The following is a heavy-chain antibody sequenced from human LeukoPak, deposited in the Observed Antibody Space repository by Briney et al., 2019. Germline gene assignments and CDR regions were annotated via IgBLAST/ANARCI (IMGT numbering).Heavy chain of an antibody. J-gene: IGHJ4*02. V-gene: IGHV3-49*04. CDR3: TREAPGGDYYDSSGYGTSY. CDR2: IRSKAYGGTT. CDR1: GLTFGEYA. D-gene: IGHD3-22*01. Sequence: PGGSLRLSCTASGLTFGEYAMSWVRQAPGKGLEWVGFIRSKAYGGTTEYAASVKGRFTISRDDSKSIAYLQMNSLKTDDTAVYYCTREAPGGDYYDSSGYGTSYWGQGILVTVSS.